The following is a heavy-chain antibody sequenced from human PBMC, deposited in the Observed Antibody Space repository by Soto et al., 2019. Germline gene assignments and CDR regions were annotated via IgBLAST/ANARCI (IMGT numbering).Heavy chain of an antibody. CDR3: ARDRLMATAGTARPSFGSLV. J-gene: IGHJ6*01. CDR2: IYYSGNT. D-gene: IGHD2-8*01. CDR1: GGSIRSGGYY. V-gene: IGHV4-31*03. Sequence: LSLTCTVSGGSIRSGGYYWSWVRQNPRRGLEWIGNIYYSGNTYYNPSLKSRLTISVDTSKNQFSLNLSSVTAADTAVYYCARDRLMATAGTARPSFGSLVWGQATTVTGYS.